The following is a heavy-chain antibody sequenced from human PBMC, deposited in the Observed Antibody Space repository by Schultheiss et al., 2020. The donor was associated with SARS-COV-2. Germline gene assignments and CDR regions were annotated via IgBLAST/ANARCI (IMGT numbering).Heavy chain of an antibody. CDR1: GYTFTSYG. CDR2: ISAYNGNT. Sequence: ASVKVSCKASGYTFTSYGISWVRQAPGQGLEWMGWISAYNGNTNYAQKLQGRVTMTTDTSTSTADMELSSLRSDDTAVYYCARRYSSSSGLEHWGQGTLVTVSS. D-gene: IGHD6-6*01. J-gene: IGHJ1*01. CDR3: ARRYSSSSGLEH. V-gene: IGHV1-18*01.